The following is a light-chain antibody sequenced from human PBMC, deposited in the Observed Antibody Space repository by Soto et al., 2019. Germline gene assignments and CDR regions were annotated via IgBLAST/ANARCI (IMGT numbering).Light chain of an antibody. V-gene: IGKV1D-8*03. Sequence: VIWMTQSQSLLSASTGRRFTIICRMSQGISSYLAWYQQKPGKAPELLIYAASTLQSGVPSRFSGSGYGTDFNLTISSLQTEDFAMYYCQQSDSTPRTFGQGTKVDIK. CDR1: QGISSY. J-gene: IGKJ1*01. CDR3: QQSDSTPRT. CDR2: AAS.